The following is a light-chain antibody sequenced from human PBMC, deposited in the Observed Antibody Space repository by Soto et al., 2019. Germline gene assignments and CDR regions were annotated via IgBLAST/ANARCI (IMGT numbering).Light chain of an antibody. CDR1: SSNIGSNY. V-gene: IGLV1-47*01. CDR3: AAWDDSLSGPV. CDR2: RNN. Sequence: QSVLTQPPSASGTPGQRVTLSCSGSSSNIGSNYVYWYQQLPGTAPKLLIYRNNQRPSGVTDRFSGSKSGTSASLAISGLRSEDEADYYCAAWDDSLSGPVFGGGTKLTVL. J-gene: IGLJ2*01.